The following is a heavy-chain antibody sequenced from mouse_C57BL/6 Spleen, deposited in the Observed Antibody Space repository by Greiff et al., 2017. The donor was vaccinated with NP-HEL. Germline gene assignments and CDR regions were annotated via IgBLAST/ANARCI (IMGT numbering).Heavy chain of an antibody. V-gene: IGHV1-15*01. CDR1: GYTFTDYE. Sequence: VKLQESGAELVRPGASVTLSCKASGYTFTDYEMHWVKQTPVHGLEWIGAIDPETGGTAYNQKFKGKAILTADKSSSTAYMELRSLTSEDSAVYYCTRPLYGSRYFDVWGTGTTVTVSS. CDR3: TRPLYGSRYFDV. CDR2: IDPETGGT. D-gene: IGHD1-1*01. J-gene: IGHJ1*03.